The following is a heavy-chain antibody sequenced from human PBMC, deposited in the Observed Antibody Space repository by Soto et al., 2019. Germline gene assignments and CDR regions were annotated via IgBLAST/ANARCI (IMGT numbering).Heavy chain of an antibody. J-gene: IGHJ4*02. CDR1: GCSIISHY. Sequence: QVQLQESGPGLVKPSETLSLTCSVSGCSIISHYWSWIRQPPGKGLDRIGYIHYSGSTDDNTSLKSRLTISVATSKNRFSLKLISVTAADKAVYYCARGGWSLDHWGQGTLVTVSS. D-gene: IGHD2-15*01. CDR2: IHYSGST. V-gene: IGHV4-59*11. CDR3: ARGGWSLDH.